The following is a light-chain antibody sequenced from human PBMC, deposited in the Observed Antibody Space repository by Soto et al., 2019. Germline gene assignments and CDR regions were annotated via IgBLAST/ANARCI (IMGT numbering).Light chain of an antibody. V-gene: IGKV1-5*03. Sequence: DIQVTQSPPTLSASVGDRVTINCRASQTISTWMAWYQQKPGKAPKLLVYKASSLESGVPSRFSGSGSGTEFTLTISSLQPDDFATYYCQQYNSYSPWTFGQGTKVDIK. CDR3: QQYNSYSPWT. J-gene: IGKJ1*01. CDR1: QTISTW. CDR2: KAS.